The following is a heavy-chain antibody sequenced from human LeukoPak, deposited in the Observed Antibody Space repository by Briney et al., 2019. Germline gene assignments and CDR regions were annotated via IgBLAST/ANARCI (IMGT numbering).Heavy chain of an antibody. CDR2: IYYSGST. V-gene: IGHV4-59*11. CDR3: ARVQGYCSSTSCYTLDY. J-gene: IGHJ4*02. CDR1: GGSISSHY. Sequence: PSETLSPTCTVSGGSISSHYWSWIRQPPGKGLEWIGYIYYSGSTNYNPSLKSRVTISVDTSKNQFSLKLSSVTAADTAVYYCARVQGYCSSTSCYTLDYWGQGTLVTVSS. D-gene: IGHD2-2*02.